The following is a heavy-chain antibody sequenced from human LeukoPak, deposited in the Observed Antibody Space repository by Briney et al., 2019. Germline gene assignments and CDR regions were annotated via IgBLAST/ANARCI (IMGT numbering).Heavy chain of an antibody. J-gene: IGHJ4*02. V-gene: IGHV4-34*01. CDR3: ARGNYYDSSGYYGY. CDR2: INHSGST. D-gene: IGHD3-22*01. Sequence: SETLSLTCGAYGGSFSGYYWSWIRQPPGKGLEWIGEINHSGSTNYNPSLKSRVTISVDTSKNQFSLKLSSVTAADTAVYYCARGNYYDSSGYYGYWGQGTLVTVSS. CDR1: GGSFSGYY.